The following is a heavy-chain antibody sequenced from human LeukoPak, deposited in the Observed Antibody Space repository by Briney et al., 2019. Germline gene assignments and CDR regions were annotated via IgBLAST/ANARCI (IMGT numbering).Heavy chain of an antibody. CDR1: GYAFSDYP. D-gene: IGHD6-19*01. Sequence: GGSLRLSCVASGYAFSDYPLTWVRQAPGKGLEWVSAISGSADTTDYADSVKGRFTISRDNSKNTLYLQMSNLRAEDTAVYYCAKRDSSGWVPTHYFDYWGQGALVTVSS. V-gene: IGHV3-23*01. J-gene: IGHJ4*02. CDR2: ISGSADTT. CDR3: AKRDSSGWVPTHYFDY.